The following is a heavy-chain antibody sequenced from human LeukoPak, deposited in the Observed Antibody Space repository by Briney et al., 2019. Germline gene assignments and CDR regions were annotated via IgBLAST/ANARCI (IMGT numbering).Heavy chain of an antibody. CDR2: INPSGGST. V-gene: IGHV1-46*01. D-gene: IGHD1-26*01. CDR3: ARALYSGSYYDAFDI. CDR1: GYTFTSYY. J-gene: IGHJ3*02. Sequence: GASVKVSCKASGYTFTSYYMHWVRQAPGQGLEWMGIINPSGGSTSYAQKFQGRVTMTRDTSTSTVYMELSSLRSEDTAVYYCARALYSGSYYDAFDIWGQGTMVTVSS.